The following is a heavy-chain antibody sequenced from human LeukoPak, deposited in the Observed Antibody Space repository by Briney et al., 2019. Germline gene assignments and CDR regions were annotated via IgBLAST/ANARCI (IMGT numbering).Heavy chain of an antibody. V-gene: IGHV1-46*01. D-gene: IGHD6-6*01. CDR3: ARGYEPIYSSSSWYAFDI. Sequence: ASVKVSCKASGYTFTSYYMHWVRQAPGQGLEWMGIINPSGGSTSYAQKFQGRVTMTRDTSTSTVYMELSSLRSEDTAVYYCARGYEPIYSSSSWYAFDIWGQGTMVTVSS. CDR2: INPSGGST. CDR1: GYTFTSYY. J-gene: IGHJ3*02.